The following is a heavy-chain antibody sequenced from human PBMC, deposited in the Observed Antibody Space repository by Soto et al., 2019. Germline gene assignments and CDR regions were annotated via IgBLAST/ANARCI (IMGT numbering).Heavy chain of an antibody. Sequence: QAQLVQSGVEVKKPGSSVKVSCKASGYTFINQGSSWVRKAPGQGHEWMGGIRFYNDNTKYAPKLQCRVTMTTNTSPGTAHMELRSLRSEVTAVYYCTRYNSGCRPYGMDVCGHGTAFTVSS. D-gene: IGHD6-19*01. J-gene: IGHJ6*02. CDR2: IRFYNDNT. CDR1: GYTFINQG. V-gene: IGHV1-18*01. CDR3: TRYNSGCRPYGMDV.